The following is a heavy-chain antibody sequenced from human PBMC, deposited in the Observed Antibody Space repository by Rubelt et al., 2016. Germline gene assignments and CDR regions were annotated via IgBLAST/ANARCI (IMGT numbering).Heavy chain of an antibody. CDR1: GFTFSSYA. CDR3: ARDLFGDYAFDF. Sequence: EVQLLESGGGWVQPGGSLRLSCEASGFTFSSYAMSWVRQAPGKGLQWVSVISGSGGSTYYADSVKGRFTIARDNSKNTLYLQMSSLRAEDTAVYYCARDLFGDYAFDFWGQGTLVTVSS. V-gene: IGHV3-23*01. D-gene: IGHD4-17*01. J-gene: IGHJ4*02. CDR2: ISGSGGST.